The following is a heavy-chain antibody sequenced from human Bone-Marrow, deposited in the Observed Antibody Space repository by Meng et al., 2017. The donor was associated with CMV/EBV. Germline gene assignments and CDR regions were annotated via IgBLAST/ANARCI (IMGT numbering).Heavy chain of an antibody. D-gene: IGHD3-10*01. V-gene: IGHV4-59*01. J-gene: IGHJ6*02. CDR1: GGSISSYY. CDR2: IYYSGST. CDR3: ARGGDLIHYYYYGMDV. Sequence: SETLSLTCTVSGGSISSYYWSWIRQPPGKGLEWIGYIYYSGSTNYNPSLKSRVTISVDTSKNQFSLKLSSVTAADTAVYYCARGGDLIHYYYYGMDVWGQGTTVTVSS.